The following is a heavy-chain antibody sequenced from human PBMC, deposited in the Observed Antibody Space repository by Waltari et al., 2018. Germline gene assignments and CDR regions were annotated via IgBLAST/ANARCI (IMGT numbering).Heavy chain of an antibody. V-gene: IGHV3-48*03. CDR3: VRDGLGSGWTRVDV. CDR2: ISDGDKSI. Sequence: QLVASGGGLVQPGGSLRISCVASGFRFSIYEMNGVRQAPGKGLEWISYISDGDKSISYAESVKGRFTVSRDNAKNSLHLQMNNLRAEDTATYYCVRDGLGSGWTRVDVWGQGTTVTVSS. D-gene: IGHD2-15*01. CDR1: GFRFSIYE. J-gene: IGHJ6*02.